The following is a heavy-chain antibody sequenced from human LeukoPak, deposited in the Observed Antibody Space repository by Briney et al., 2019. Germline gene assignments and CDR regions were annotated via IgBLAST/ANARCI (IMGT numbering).Heavy chain of an antibody. Sequence: SETLSLTCTVSGGSISSSSYYWGWIRQPPGKGLEWIGSIYYSGSTYYNPSLKSRVTISVDTSKNQFSLKLSSVTAADTAVYYRARLSCSGGSCPLDYWGQGTLVTVSS. CDR1: GGSISSSSYY. D-gene: IGHD2-15*01. V-gene: IGHV4-39*01. CDR3: ARLSCSGGSCPLDY. CDR2: IYYSGST. J-gene: IGHJ4*02.